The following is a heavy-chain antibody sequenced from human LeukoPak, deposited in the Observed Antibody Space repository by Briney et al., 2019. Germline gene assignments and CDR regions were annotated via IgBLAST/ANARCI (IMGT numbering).Heavy chain of an antibody. CDR2: IIPIFGTA. CDR3: ATFSGYFDSKNWFDP. J-gene: IGHJ5*02. CDR1: GGTFSSYA. Sequence: GASVKVSCKASGGTFSSYAISWVRQASGQGLEWMGGIIPIFGTANYAQKFQGRVTITADESTSTAYMELSSLRSEDTAVYYCATFSGYFDSKNWFDPWGQGTLVTVSS. V-gene: IGHV1-69*13. D-gene: IGHD3-22*01.